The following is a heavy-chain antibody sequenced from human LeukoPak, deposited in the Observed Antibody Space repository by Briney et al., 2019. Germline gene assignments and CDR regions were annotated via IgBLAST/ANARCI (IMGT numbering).Heavy chain of an antibody. J-gene: IGHJ4*02. V-gene: IGHV3-23*01. CDR3: ASTGYSSSWYGEDY. D-gene: IGHD6-13*01. CDR2: IYENGGTT. Sequence: GGSLRLSCVGSGFTFRSHAMSWVRQAPEKGLEFVSGIYENGGTTYYADSVKGRFTISRDNSKNTLYLQMNSLGAEDTAVYYCASTGYSSSWYGEDYWGQGTLVTVSS. CDR1: GFTFRSHA.